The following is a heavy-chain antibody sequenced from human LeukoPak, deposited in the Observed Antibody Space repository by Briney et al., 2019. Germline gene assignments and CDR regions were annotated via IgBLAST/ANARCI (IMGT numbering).Heavy chain of an antibody. V-gene: IGHV1-46*01. Sequence: ASVKVSCKASGYIFTNYYIHWVRQAPGQGLEWMGIINPCDGNTNYAQKFQGRVTMTRDTSTSTVYMELSSLRSEDTAVYFCARGFYGRLVDYWGQGTLVTVST. CDR3: ARGFYGRLVDY. CDR2: INPCDGNT. D-gene: IGHD2/OR15-2a*01. CDR1: GYIFTNYY. J-gene: IGHJ4*02.